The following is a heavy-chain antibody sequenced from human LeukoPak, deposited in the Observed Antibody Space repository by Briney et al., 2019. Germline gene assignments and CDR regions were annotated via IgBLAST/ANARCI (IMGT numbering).Heavy chain of an antibody. J-gene: IGHJ3*02. CDR2: IIPIFGTA. D-gene: IGHD1-1*01. CDR3: ARAGVDNWNDVVAAFDI. V-gene: IGHV1-69*05. Sequence: SVKVSCKASGGTFSSYAISWVRQAPGQGLEWMGGIIPIFGTANYAQKFQGRVTITTDESTSTAYMELSSLRSEDTAVCYCARAGVDNWNDVVAAFDIWGQGTMVTVSS. CDR1: GGTFSSYA.